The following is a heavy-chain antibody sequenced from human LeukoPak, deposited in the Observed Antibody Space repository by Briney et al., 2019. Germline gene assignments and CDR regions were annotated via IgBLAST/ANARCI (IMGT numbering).Heavy chain of an antibody. CDR1: GGSITSSSYD. CDR2: IYYRGST. CDR3: ARDRRWEPLRFDP. V-gene: IGHV4-39*07. Sequence: PSQTLSPTCTVSGGSITSSSYDWGRIREPPGKGLEWIGSIYYRGSTYYNPSLKSRVPRSVDTSKNQFSLEVRSVTAAATAAVYRARDRRWEPLRFDPWGEGTLVSVSS. D-gene: IGHD1-26*01. J-gene: IGHJ5*02.